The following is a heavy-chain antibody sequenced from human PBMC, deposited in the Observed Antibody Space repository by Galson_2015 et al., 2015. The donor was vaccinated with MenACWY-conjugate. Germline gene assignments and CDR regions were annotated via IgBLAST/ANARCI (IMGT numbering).Heavy chain of an antibody. V-gene: IGHV4-59*08. J-gene: IGHJ5*02. CDR3: ARLPRGINLILEGS. D-gene: IGHD3-22*01. Sequence: LSLTCTVSGGSINSYYWSWIRQPPGKGLEWIGYMYYSGSANYNPSLKSRVSISVDTSKNQFSLKLSSVSAADTAVYYCARLPRGINLILEGSWGQGILVTVSS. CDR1: GGSINSYY. CDR2: MYYSGSA.